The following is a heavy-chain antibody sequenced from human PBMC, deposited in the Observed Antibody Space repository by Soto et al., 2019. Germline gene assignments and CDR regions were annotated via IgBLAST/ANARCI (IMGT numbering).Heavy chain of an antibody. V-gene: IGHV3-33*01. Sequence: QVQLVESGGGVVQPGRSLRLSCAASGFTFSSYGMHWVRQAPGKGLEWVAVIWYDGSNKYYPDSVKGRFTISRDNSKNTLYLQMNSLRAEDTAVYYCARVGISSSWYWFDPWGQGTLVTVSS. CDR2: IWYDGSNK. D-gene: IGHD6-13*01. CDR3: ARVGISSSWYWFDP. J-gene: IGHJ5*02. CDR1: GFTFSSYG.